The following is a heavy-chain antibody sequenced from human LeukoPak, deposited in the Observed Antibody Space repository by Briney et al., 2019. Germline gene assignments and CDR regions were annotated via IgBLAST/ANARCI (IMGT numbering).Heavy chain of an antibody. Sequence: ASVKVSCKASGYTFTGYYMHWVRQAPGQGLEWMGWINPNSGGTNYAQKFQGRVTMTRDTSISTAYMELSRLRSDDTAVYYCAREPYYDSSDYSFDYWGQGTLVTVSS. D-gene: IGHD3-22*01. CDR1: GYTFTGYY. V-gene: IGHV1-2*02. CDR3: AREPYYDSSDYSFDY. CDR2: INPNSGGT. J-gene: IGHJ4*02.